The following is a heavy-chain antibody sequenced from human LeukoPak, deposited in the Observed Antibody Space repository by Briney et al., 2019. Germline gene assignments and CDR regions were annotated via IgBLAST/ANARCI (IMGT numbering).Heavy chain of an antibody. J-gene: IGHJ5*02. CDR2: IYYSGST. Sequence: PSETLSLTCTVSGGSISSSSYYWGWIRQPPGKGLEWIGSIYYSGSTYYNPSLKSRVTISVDTSKNQFSLKLSSVTAADTAVYYCARHYYGSGSYFSWWFDPWGQGTLVTVSS. V-gene: IGHV4-39*01. CDR1: GGSISSSSYY. D-gene: IGHD3-10*01. CDR3: ARHYYGSGSYFSWWFDP.